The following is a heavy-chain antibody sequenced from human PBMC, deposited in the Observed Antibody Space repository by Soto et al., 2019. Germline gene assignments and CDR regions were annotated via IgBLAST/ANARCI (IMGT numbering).Heavy chain of an antibody. CDR2: LHHDGTT. J-gene: IGHJ6*02. V-gene: IGHV4-4*02. Sequence: QVQLQESGPGLVKPSETLSLTCAVSGGPITTTTWWAWVRLPPGKGLEWIGELHHDGTTNYNPSLASRITMSLDKSNNHFSLKLTSVTAADTAIYYCATQTISYTWGVWGRGTTVTVSS. CDR3: ATQTISYTWGV. CDR1: GGPITTTTW. D-gene: IGHD3-16*01.